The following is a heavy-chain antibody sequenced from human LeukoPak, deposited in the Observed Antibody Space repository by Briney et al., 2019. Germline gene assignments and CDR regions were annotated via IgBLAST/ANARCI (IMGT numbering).Heavy chain of an antibody. CDR1: GGSFSGYY. V-gene: IGHV4-34*01. J-gene: IGHJ4*02. Sequence: ASETLSLTCAVYGGSFSGYYWSWIRQPPGKGLEWIGEINHSGSTNYNPSLKSRVTISVDTSKNQFSLKLSSVTAADTALYYCARANPLYDYVWGSYRPRGAYFDYWGQGTLVTVSS. CDR3: ARANPLYDYVWGSYRPRGAYFDY. D-gene: IGHD3-16*02. CDR2: INHSGST.